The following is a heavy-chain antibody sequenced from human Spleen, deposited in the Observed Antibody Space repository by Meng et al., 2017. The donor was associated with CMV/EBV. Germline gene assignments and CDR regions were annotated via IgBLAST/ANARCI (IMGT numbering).Heavy chain of an antibody. J-gene: IGHJ4*02. V-gene: IGHV1-2*02. Sequence: ASVKVSCKASGYTFTDHYFHWVRQAPGQGLEWMGWIYPNSGGTHYAQKFQGRLTVTTDTSISTGYMELSSLGSDDTAVYYCARDYQLMQGLDYWGQGTLVTVSS. CDR1: GYTFTDHY. CDR2: IYPNSGGT. D-gene: IGHD2-2*01. CDR3: ARDYQLMQGLDY.